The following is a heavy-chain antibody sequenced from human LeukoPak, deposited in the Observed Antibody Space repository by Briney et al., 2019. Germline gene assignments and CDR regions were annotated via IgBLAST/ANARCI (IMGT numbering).Heavy chain of an antibody. D-gene: IGHD3-22*01. CDR3: DKGGRYYYDSSGHRDY. CDR2: ISGSAGNT. J-gene: IGHJ4*01. Sequence: PGGSLRLSCAASGFTFSSYAMSWVRQAPGKGLEWVSAISGSAGNTYYGDSVKGRFTISRDNSKSTLYLQMNSLRAEDTAVYYCDKGGRYYYDSSGHRDYWGQGTLVTVSS. V-gene: IGHV3-23*01. CDR1: GFTFSSYA.